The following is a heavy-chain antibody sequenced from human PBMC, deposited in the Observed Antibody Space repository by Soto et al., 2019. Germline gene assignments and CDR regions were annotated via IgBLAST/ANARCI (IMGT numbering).Heavy chain of an antibody. J-gene: IGHJ5*02. CDR1: GGSISSGDYY. CDR2: IYYSGST. D-gene: IGHD4-17*01. V-gene: IGHV4-30-4*01. Sequence: SETLSLTCTVSGGSISSGDYYWSWIRQPPGKGLEWIGYIYYSGSTYYNPSLKSRVTISVDTSKNQFSLKLSSVTAADTAVYYCASPGVGDYLLFDPWGQGTLVTVSS. CDR3: ASPGVGDYLLFDP.